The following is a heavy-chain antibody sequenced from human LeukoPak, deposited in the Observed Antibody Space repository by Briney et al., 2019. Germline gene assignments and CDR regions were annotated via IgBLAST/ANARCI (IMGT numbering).Heavy chain of an antibody. Sequence: GASVKVSCKASGGTFSSYAISWVRQAPGQGLEWMGGIIPIFGTANYAQKFQGRVTITADESTSTAYMELSSLRSEDTAVYYCARDRDIVVVPAASNWFDPWGQGTLVTVSS. CDR2: IIPIFGTA. J-gene: IGHJ5*02. CDR1: GGTFSSYA. V-gene: IGHV1-69*13. D-gene: IGHD2-2*01. CDR3: ARDRDIVVVPAASNWFDP.